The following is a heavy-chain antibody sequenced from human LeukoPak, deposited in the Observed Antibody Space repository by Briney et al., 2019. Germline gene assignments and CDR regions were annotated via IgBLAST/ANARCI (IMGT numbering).Heavy chain of an antibody. J-gene: IGHJ4*02. D-gene: IGHD6-6*01. CDR2: IKQDGSEK. CDR3: ARVYRSSSGYGFDY. CDR1: GFTSSSYW. V-gene: IGHV3-7*01. Sequence: PGGSLRLSCAASGFTSSSYWMSWVRQAPGKGVVWVANIKQDGSEKYYVDSVKGRFTISRDNAKNSLYLQMNSLRAEDTAVYYCARVYRSSSGYGFDYWGQGTLVAVSS.